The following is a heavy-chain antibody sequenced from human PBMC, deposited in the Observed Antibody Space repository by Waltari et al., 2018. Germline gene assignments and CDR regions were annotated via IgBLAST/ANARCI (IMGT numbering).Heavy chain of an antibody. CDR1: GGTFSSYA. V-gene: IGHV1-69*01. CDR3: ARDRNGDYGYYGMDV. CDR2: LSPIVCTA. Sequence: QVQLVQSGAEVKKPGSSVKVSCKASGGTFSSYAISWVRQAPGQGLEWMGGLSPIVCTANYAQECQGRVTITADESTSTGYMELSSLRSEDTAVYYCARDRNGDYGYYGMDVWGQGTTVTVSS. D-gene: IGHD1-1*01. J-gene: IGHJ6*02.